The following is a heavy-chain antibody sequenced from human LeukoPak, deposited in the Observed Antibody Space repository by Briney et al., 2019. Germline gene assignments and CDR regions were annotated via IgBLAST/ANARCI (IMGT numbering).Heavy chain of an antibody. D-gene: IGHD3-22*01. V-gene: IGHV3-23*01. Sequence: GGSLRLSCAASGFTFSSYAMSWVRQAPGKGLEWVSAISGNGGSTYYADSVKGRFTISRDNSKNTLYLQMNSLRAEDTAVYYCAKSTMIVVDHFDYWGQGTLVTVSS. CDR1: GFTFSSYA. J-gene: IGHJ4*02. CDR2: ISGNGGST. CDR3: AKSTMIVVDHFDY.